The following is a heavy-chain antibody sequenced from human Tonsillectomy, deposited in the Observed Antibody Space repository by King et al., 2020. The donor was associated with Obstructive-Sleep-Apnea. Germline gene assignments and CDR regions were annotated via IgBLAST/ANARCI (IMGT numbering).Heavy chain of an antibody. CDR2: IKEDGSDK. D-gene: IGHD5-18*01. CDR3: VRGGYTYDY. J-gene: IGHJ4*02. V-gene: IGHV3-7*01. Sequence: VQLVESGGGLVQPGESLRLSCAVAGLTYSNHWMIWVRQAPGKGLDWVAKIKEDGSDKYYVDSVKGRFTISRDNAKNSLYLQMNSLRVEDTAMYYCVRGGYTYDYWGQGTLVIVSS. CDR1: GLTYSNHW.